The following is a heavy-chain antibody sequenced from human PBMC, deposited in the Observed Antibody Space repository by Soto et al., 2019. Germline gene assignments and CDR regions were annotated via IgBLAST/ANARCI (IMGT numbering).Heavy chain of an antibody. V-gene: IGHV1-69*06. CDR2: IIPIFGTP. Sequence: QVQLVQSGAEVKKPGSSVKVSCKASGGTFSNYAISWVRQAPGQGLEWMGGIIPIFGTPNYAQKFQGRVTITADKSTSTAYMEVRNLRSDDTAVYYCARGWETVRSTTPFAYWCQGTLFTVSS. D-gene: IGHD1-26*01. J-gene: IGHJ4*02. CDR3: ARGWETVRSTTPFAY. CDR1: GGTFSNYA.